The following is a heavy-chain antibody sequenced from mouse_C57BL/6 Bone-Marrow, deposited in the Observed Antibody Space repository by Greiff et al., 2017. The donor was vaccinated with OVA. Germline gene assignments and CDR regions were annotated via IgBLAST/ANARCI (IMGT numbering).Heavy chain of an antibody. J-gene: IGHJ2*01. CDR3: SDDSAADYCAGGGYGSHYGY. CDR2: GQGLEWIG. D-gene: IGHD1-2*01. CDR1: YTFSRRVH. Sequence: VKLMESGPELARPWASVKISCQAFYTFSRRVHFAIRDTNYWLQWVKQRPGQGLEWIGDIYPGHGGTSYNQKFKGKATSTADKSSSTAYLLLSSRTSDDSAADYCAGGGYGSHYGYWGQGTTLTVSS. V-gene: IGHV1-87*01.